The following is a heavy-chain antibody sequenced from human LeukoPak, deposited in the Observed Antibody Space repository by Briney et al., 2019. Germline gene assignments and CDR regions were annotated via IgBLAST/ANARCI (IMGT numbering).Heavy chain of an antibody. D-gene: IGHD1-26*01. V-gene: IGHV4-31*03. J-gene: IGHJ4*02. Sequence: PSETLSLTCNVSGGSISSGGSRWSWIRQHPGKGLEWIGYIYYSGSTYYNPSLESRLTMSVDTSKNQFSLHLTSVTAADTAVYYCARARIGWATGVDYWGQGTLVTVSS. CDR2: IYYSGST. CDR1: GGSISSGGSR. CDR3: ARARIGWATGVDY.